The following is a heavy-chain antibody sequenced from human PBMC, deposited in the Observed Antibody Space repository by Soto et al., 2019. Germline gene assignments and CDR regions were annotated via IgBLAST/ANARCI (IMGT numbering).Heavy chain of an antibody. D-gene: IGHD3-9*01. CDR2: FDPEDGEA. CDR1: GYTLTELS. CDR3: ATEPITITPPSYYFDY. J-gene: IGHJ4*02. V-gene: IGHV1-24*01. Sequence: QVQLVQSGAEVKKPGASVKVSCKVSGYTLTELSMHWVRQAPGKGLEWVGGFDPEDGEAIYAQKFQGRFIVTKDTSTDTAYMELSSLRSEDTAVYYCATEPITITPPSYYFDYCGQGTLVTVSS.